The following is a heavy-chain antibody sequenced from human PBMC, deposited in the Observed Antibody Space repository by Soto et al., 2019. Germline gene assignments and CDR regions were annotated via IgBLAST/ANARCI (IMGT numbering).Heavy chain of an antibody. CDR1: GYTFTSYG. D-gene: IGHD6-13*01. CDR3: ARELRGGCGSWPSDY. J-gene: IGHJ4*02. V-gene: IGHV1-18*01. Sequence: QVQLVQSGAEVKKPGASVKVSCKASGYTFTSYGISWVRQAPGQGLEWMGWISAYNGNANYAQKLQGRVTKTTDTSPSTAYMQQRSLRADDAAVYYCARELRGGCGSWPSDYWGQGTMVTVSS. CDR2: ISAYNGNA.